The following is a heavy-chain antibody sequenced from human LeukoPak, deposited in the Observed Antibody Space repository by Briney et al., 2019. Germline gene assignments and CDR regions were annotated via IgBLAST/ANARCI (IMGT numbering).Heavy chain of an antibody. D-gene: IGHD3-9*01. V-gene: IGHV1-24*01. J-gene: IGHJ4*02. CDR1: GYTLTELS. CDR2: FDPEDGET. CDR3: ATDPSVLILLYFDWLNY. Sequence: ASVKVSCKVSGYTLTELSMHWVRQAPGKGLEWMGGFDPEDGETIYAQKFQGRVTMTEDTSTDTAYMELSSLRSEDTAVYYCATDPSVLILLYFDWLNYWGQGTLVTVSS.